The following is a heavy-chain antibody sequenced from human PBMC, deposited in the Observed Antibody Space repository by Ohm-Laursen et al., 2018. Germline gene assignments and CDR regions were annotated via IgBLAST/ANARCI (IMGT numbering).Heavy chain of an antibody. CDR1: AGTFSSYA. J-gene: IGHJ2*01. CDR3: ARGPVSDYGDYWYFDL. V-gene: IGHV1-69*13. CDR2: IIPIFGTA. Sequence: GASVNVSCKASAGTFSSYAISWVRQAPGQGLEWMGGIIPIFGTANYAQSFQDRVTITADEFTRTAYMELSSLTSEDTAVYYCARGPVSDYGDYWYFDLWGRGTLVTVSS. D-gene: IGHD4-17*01.